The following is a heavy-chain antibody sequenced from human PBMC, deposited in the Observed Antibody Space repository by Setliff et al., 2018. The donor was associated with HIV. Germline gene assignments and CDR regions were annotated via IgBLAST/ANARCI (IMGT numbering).Heavy chain of an antibody. V-gene: IGHV5-51*01. D-gene: IGHD3-22*01. Sequence: GESLKISCKGSGYYFTTFWIAWVRQMPGKGLEWMGFIYPGDSHTTYSPSFQGQVTISVDTSVSTAYLQWSSLKASDTAMYYCARRYSEDSGYGPRYFDYWGQGTLVTVSS. CDR3: ARRYSEDSGYGPRYFDY. CDR2: IYPGDSHT. CDR1: GYYFTTFW. J-gene: IGHJ4*02.